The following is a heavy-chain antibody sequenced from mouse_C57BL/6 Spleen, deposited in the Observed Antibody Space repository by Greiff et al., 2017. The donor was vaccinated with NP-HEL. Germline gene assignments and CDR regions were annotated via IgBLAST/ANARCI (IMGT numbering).Heavy chain of an antibody. CDR2: IDPETGGT. CDR3: TRSGYYGKGAMDY. D-gene: IGHD1-1*01. J-gene: IGHJ4*01. Sequence: QVHVKQSGAELVRPGASVTLSCKASGYTFTDYEMHWVKQTPVHGLEWIGAIDPETGGTASNQKFKGKAILTADKSSSTAYMELRSLTSEDSAVYCCTRSGYYGKGAMDYWGQGTAVTVSA. V-gene: IGHV1-15*01. CDR1: GYTFTDYE.